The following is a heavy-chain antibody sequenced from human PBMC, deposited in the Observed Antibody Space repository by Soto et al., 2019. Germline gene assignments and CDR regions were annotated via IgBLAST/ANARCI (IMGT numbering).Heavy chain of an antibody. J-gene: IGHJ3*01. V-gene: IGHV3-74*01. Sequence: EVQLVDSGGGLVQPGGSLRLSCAASEFTFRSYWMHWVRQSPGKGLVWVSRISGDGSSTTYADSVRGRFTISRDNANNTVYLQMDSLRAEDTAVYYCARSLPGTYGAFDLWGQGTMVTVSS. D-gene: IGHD1-7*01. CDR2: ISGDGSST. CDR1: EFTFRSYW. CDR3: ARSLPGTYGAFDL.